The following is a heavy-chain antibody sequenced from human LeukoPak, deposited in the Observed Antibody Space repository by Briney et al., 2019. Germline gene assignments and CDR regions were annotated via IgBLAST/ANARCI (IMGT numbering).Heavy chain of an antibody. D-gene: IGHD3-22*01. J-gene: IGHJ4*02. Sequence: GGSLRLSCVASGFTFSSYVMSWVRQAPGRGLEWISGISGSGGSAYYADSVKGRFTTSRDNSKNTLYLQVNSLRAEDTAVYYCAKDHNYYDSSVRSFYFDYWGQGTLVTVSS. V-gene: IGHV3-23*01. CDR2: ISGSGGSA. CDR3: AKDHNYYDSSVRSFYFDY. CDR1: GFTFSSYV.